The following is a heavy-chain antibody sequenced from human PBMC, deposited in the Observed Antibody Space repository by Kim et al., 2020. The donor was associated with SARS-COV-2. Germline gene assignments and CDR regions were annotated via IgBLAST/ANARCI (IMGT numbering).Heavy chain of an antibody. J-gene: IGHJ4*02. CDR1: GFTVSRFA. Sequence: GGSLRLSCAASGFTVSRFAMSWVRQAPGKGLEWVAAITNNNGKTYYADSVMGRFTISRDESKNIVFLQMNSLRVEDTALYYCAKDHPSGGWPTIESWGQG. V-gene: IGHV3-23*01. CDR2: ITNNNGKT. D-gene: IGHD2-15*01. CDR3: AKDHPSGGWPTIES.